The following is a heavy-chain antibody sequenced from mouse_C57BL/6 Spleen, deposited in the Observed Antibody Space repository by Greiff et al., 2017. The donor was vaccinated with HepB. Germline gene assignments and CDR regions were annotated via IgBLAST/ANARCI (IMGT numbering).Heavy chain of an antibody. V-gene: IGHV1-82*01. CDR3: ARAHWDGYFDV. Sequence: QVHVKQSGPELVKPGASVKISCKASGYAFSSSWMNWVKQRPGKGLEWIGRIYPGDGDTNYNGKFKGKATLTADKSSSTAYMQLSSLTSEDSAVYFCARAHWDGYFDVWGTGTTVTVSS. D-gene: IGHD4-1*01. CDR1: GYAFSSSW. CDR2: IYPGDGDT. J-gene: IGHJ1*03.